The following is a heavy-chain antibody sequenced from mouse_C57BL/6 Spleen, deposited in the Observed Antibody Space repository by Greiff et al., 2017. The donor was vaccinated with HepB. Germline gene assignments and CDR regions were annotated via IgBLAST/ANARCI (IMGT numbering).Heavy chain of an antibody. CDR2: INPGSGGT. V-gene: IGHV1-54*01. CDR3: ARDGYSTSSFDY. J-gene: IGHJ2*01. Sequence: QVHVKQSGAELVRPGTSVKVSCKASGYAFTNYLIEWVKQRPGQGLEWIGVINPGSGGTNYNEKFKGKATLTADKSSSTAYMQLSSLTSEDSAVYFCARDGYSTSSFDYWGQGTTLTVSS. CDR1: GYAFTNYL. D-gene: IGHD2-3*01.